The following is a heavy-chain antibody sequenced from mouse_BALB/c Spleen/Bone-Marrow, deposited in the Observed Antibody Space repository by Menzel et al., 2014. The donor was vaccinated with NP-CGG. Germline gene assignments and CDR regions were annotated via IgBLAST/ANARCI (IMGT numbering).Heavy chain of an antibody. V-gene: IGHV5-12-1*01. Sequence: EVQLVESGGGLVKPGGSLKFSCAASGFAFSGYDMSWVRQTPEKRLEWVAYISSGGSNTYYPDTVKGRFTTSRDNAKNTLYLQMNSLKSEDTAMYYCARQRGYAYAMDYWGQGISVTVSS. D-gene: IGHD2-2*01. CDR3: ARQRGYAYAMDY. CDR1: GFAFSGYD. CDR2: ISSGGSNT. J-gene: IGHJ4*01.